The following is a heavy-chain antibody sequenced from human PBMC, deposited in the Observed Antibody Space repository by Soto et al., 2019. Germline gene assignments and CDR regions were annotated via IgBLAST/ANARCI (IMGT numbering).Heavy chain of an antibody. CDR1: GFIFSSSG. CDR2: ISYNGGDK. V-gene: IGHV3-30*18. D-gene: IGHD6-19*01. CDR3: AKVGSSGWYSNY. Sequence: QVQLVESGGGVVQPGRSLRLSCAASGFIFSSSGMHWVRQAPGKGLGWVAVISYNGGDKYYADSVKGRFTISRDNSKNTLFLQMNSLTADDTALYYCAKVGSSGWYSNYWGQGTLVTVSS. J-gene: IGHJ4*02.